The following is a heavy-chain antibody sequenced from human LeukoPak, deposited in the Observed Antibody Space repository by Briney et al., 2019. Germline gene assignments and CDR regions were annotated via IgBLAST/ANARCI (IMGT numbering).Heavy chain of an antibody. CDR1: GYTFTSYA. CDR3: ARDLWDSSSWYGPTYYYMDV. J-gene: IGHJ6*03. V-gene: IGHV1-2*02. D-gene: IGHD6-13*01. CDR2: INPNSGGT. Sequence: ASVKVSCKASGYTFTSYAMNWVRQAPGQGLEWMGWINPNSGGTNYAQKFQGRVTMTRDTSISTAYMELSRLRSDDTAVYYCARDLWDSSSWYGPTYYYMDVWGKGTTVIVS.